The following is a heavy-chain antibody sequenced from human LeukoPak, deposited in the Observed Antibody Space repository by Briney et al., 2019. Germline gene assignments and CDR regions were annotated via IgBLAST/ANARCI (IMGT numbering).Heavy chain of an antibody. CDR1: GFTVSSYG. V-gene: IGHV3-48*02. J-gene: IGHJ6*03. CDR3: ARAGSYYYSYMDV. CDR2: IIRSSSTI. Sequence: GGSLRLAWAAAGFTVSSYGMNWVRQAPGKGLEWVSYIIRSSSTIYYADSVKGRFTISRDNAKNSLYLQMNSLRDEDTAVYYCARAGSYYYSYMDVWGKGTTVTVSS.